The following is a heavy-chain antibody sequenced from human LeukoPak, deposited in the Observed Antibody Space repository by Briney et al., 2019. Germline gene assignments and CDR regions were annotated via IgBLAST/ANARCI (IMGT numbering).Heavy chain of an antibody. CDR3: ARGGLTIFGVVNYMDV. V-gene: IGHV3-20*04. Sequence: GGSLRLSCAASGFTFDDYGMSWVRQAPGKGLEWVSGINWKGGSTGYAYTLKVRFAISRAKDKNSLYLQMNSMRAADTALYYCARGGLTIFGVVNYMDVWGKGTTVTVSS. D-gene: IGHD3-3*01. CDR1: GFTFDDYG. CDR2: INWKGGST. J-gene: IGHJ6*03.